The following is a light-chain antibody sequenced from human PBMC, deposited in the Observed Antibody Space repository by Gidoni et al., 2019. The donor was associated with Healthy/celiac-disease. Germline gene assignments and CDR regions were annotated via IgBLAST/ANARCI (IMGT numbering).Light chain of an antibody. V-gene: IGLV2-23*01. Sequence: QSALTQPASVSGSPGPSITISCTGTSSDVGGYNLVSWYQQYPGKAPKLMIYEGSKRPSGVSNRFSGSKSGNTASLTISGLQAEDEADYYCCSYAGSSTLVVFGGGTKLTVL. CDR2: EGS. CDR3: CSYAGSSTLVV. J-gene: IGLJ2*01. CDR1: SSDVGGYNL.